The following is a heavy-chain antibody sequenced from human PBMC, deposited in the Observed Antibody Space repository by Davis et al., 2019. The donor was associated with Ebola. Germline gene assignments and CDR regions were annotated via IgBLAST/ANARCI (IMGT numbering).Heavy chain of an antibody. CDR1: GFTSSSSW. Sequence: SLNISCAASGFTSSSSWMSWLRPAPGKVLEWVANIKQDGSEKYYVDSVKGRFTISSDNAKNSLYLQMNDLRAEDRAVYYCARRADYWGQGTLVTVSS. CDR2: IKQDGSEK. CDR3: ARRADY. J-gene: IGHJ4*02. V-gene: IGHV3-7*01.